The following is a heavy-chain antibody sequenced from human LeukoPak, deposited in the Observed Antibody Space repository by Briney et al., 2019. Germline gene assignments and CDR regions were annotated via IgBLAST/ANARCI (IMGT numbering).Heavy chain of an antibody. CDR1: GFTFSSYA. Sequence: PGGTLRLSCAASGFTFSSYAMTWVRQAPGKGLEWVSAISGGDGSTYYADSVKGRFTISRDNSKNTLYLQMNSPRTEDTAFYYCARGGYYDILTRVFDYWGQGTLVTVSS. D-gene: IGHD3-9*01. CDR2: ISGGDGST. V-gene: IGHV3-23*01. CDR3: ARGGYYDILTRVFDY. J-gene: IGHJ4*02.